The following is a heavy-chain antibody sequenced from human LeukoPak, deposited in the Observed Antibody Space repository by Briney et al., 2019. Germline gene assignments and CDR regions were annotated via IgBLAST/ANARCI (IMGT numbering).Heavy chain of an antibody. CDR1: GFTFSSYA. D-gene: IGHD1-26*01. J-gene: IGHJ3*02. CDR2: ISGSGGST. Sequence: PGGSLRLSCAASGFTFSSYAMSWVRQASGKGLEWVSAISGSGGSTYYADSVKGRFTISRDNSKNTLYLQMNSLRAEDTAVYYCAKDRSGSYRGSGAFDIWGQGTMVTVSS. V-gene: IGHV3-23*01. CDR3: AKDRSGSYRGSGAFDI.